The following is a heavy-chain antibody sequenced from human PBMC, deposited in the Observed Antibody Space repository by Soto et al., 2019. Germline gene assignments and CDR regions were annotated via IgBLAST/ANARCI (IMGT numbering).Heavy chain of an antibody. CDR3: ARWSYLDY. D-gene: IGHD3-3*01. CDR1: GFSFGSYA. Sequence: LRLSCAASGFSFGSYALSWVRQAPGKGLEWVSTISGSDGKTFYADSVKGRFSISRDTSQSTLYLQMNSLRADDAAMYYCARWSYLDYWGQGTRVTVSS. J-gene: IGHJ4*02. CDR2: ISGSDGKT. V-gene: IGHV3-23*01.